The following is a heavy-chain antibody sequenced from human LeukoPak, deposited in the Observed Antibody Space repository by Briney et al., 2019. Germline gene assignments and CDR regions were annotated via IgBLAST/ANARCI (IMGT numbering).Heavy chain of an antibody. D-gene: IGHD1-20*01. Sequence: PGGSLRLSCAASGFTFSGYAMSWVRQAPGKGLEWVSAISGSGGSTYYADSVKGRFTISRDNSKNTLYLQMNSLRAEDTAVYYCARAGVVYLEGYGMDVWGQGTTVTVSS. CDR2: ISGSGGST. V-gene: IGHV3-23*01. CDR1: GFTFSGYA. J-gene: IGHJ6*02. CDR3: ARAGVVYLEGYGMDV.